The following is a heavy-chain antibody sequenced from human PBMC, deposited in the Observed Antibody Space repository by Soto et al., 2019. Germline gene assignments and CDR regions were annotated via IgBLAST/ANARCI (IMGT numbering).Heavy chain of an antibody. CDR2: INPSGGSV. Sequence: GASVKVSCKASGYTFTRYYMHWVRQATGQGLEWMGVINPSGGSVSYAQNFQGRVTMTRDTSTSTVYMELSSLRSDDTAVYYCGRDMNVLTAAAGPDYWGQGTLVTVSS. J-gene: IGHJ4*02. D-gene: IGHD6-13*01. V-gene: IGHV1-46*01. CDR3: GRDMNVLTAAAGPDY. CDR1: GYTFTRYY.